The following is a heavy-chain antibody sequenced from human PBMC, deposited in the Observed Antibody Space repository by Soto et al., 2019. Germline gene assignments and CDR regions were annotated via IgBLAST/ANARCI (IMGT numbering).Heavy chain of an antibody. Sequence: SETLSLTCAVYGGSFSGYYWSWIRQPPGKGLEWIGEINHSGSTNYNPSLKSRVTISVDTSKNQFSLKLSSVTAADTAVYYCARGRYCSSTSCYAFTMVRGVFDYWGQGTLVTVSS. CDR1: GGSFSGYY. CDR3: ARGRYCSSTSCYAFTMVRGVFDY. V-gene: IGHV4-34*01. J-gene: IGHJ4*02. D-gene: IGHD2-2*01. CDR2: INHSGST.